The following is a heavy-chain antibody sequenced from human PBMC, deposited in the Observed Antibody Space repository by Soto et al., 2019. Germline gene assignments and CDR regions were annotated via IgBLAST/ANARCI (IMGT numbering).Heavy chain of an antibody. V-gene: IGHV1-18*01. CDR2: ISAYNGNT. CDR3: ARDYTGGSSPF. Sequence: QVQLVQSGAEVKKPGASVKVSCKASGYTFTSYGISWVRQGPGQGLEWMGWISAYNGNTSYAPNRKGRVTMTTDTYRSTAYMEPRSLRSDDTAVYYRARDYTGGSSPFWGQGTLVTVSS. CDR1: GYTFTSYG. J-gene: IGHJ4*02. D-gene: IGHD1-26*01.